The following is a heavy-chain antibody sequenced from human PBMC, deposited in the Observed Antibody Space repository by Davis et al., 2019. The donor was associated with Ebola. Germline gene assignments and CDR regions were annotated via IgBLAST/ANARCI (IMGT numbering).Heavy chain of an antibody. CDR3: AKDGDSSGWWTYYFDY. Sequence: PGGSLRLSCAASGFTFSSYGMHWVRQAPGQGLEWVAVIWYDGSNKYYADSVKGRFTISRDNSKNTLYLQMNSLRAEDTAVYYCAKDGDSSGWWTYYFDYWGQGTLVTVSS. V-gene: IGHV3-30*02. CDR2: IWYDGSNK. CDR1: GFTFSSYG. J-gene: IGHJ4*02. D-gene: IGHD6-19*01.